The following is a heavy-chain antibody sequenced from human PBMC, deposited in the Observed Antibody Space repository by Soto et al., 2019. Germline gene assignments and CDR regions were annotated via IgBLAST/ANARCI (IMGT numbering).Heavy chain of an antibody. J-gene: IGHJ4*02. Sequence: GGSLRLSCAASGFTFSSYGMHWVRQAPGKGLEWVAVIWYDGSNKYYADSVKGRFTISRDNSKNTLYLQMNSLRAEDTAVYYCASGDYGDYYFDYWGQGTLVTVSS. D-gene: IGHD4-17*01. CDR2: IWYDGSNK. CDR3: ASGDYGDYYFDY. V-gene: IGHV3-33*01. CDR1: GFTFSSYG.